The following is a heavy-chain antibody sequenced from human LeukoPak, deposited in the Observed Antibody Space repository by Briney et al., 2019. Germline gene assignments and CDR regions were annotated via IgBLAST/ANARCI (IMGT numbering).Heavy chain of an antibody. J-gene: IGHJ5*02. CDR2: ISAYNGNT. CDR3: ARDRHYDILTGYYRWFDP. Sequence: GASVTVSCTASGYTFTIYGISWVRQAPGQGLEWMGWISAYNGNTNYAQKLQGRVTMTTDTSTSTAYMELRSLRSDDTAVYYCARDRHYDILTGYYRWFDPWGQGTLVTVSS. CDR1: GYTFTIYG. V-gene: IGHV1-18*01. D-gene: IGHD3-9*01.